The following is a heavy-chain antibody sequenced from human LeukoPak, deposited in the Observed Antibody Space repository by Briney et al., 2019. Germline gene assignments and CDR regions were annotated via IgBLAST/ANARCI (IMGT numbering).Heavy chain of an antibody. D-gene: IGHD3-16*01. CDR2: ISSSSSYI. Sequence: PGGSLRLSCAASGFTFSSYAMHWVRQAPGKGLEWVSSISSSSSYIYYADSVKGRFTISRDNAKNSLYLQMNSLRAEDTAVYYCVRDIGGGRPPLDYWGQGTLVSVSS. CDR1: GFTFSSYA. J-gene: IGHJ4*02. CDR3: VRDIGGGRPPLDY. V-gene: IGHV3-21*01.